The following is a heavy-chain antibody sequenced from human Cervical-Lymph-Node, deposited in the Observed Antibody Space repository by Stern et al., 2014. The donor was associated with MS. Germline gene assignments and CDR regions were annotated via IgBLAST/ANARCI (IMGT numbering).Heavy chain of an antibody. D-gene: IGHD1-1*01. Sequence: EVQLVESGGGVIQPVGSLRLSCTASGFTVSRDYMTWVRQAPGNGLEWVSLITNVGSTFYTDSVKGRFTISRDDSKNTVYLHMTSLRAEDTAMYYCARDTSSPERSDWWGQGTLVTVSS. V-gene: IGHV3-53*01. CDR2: ITNVGST. CDR1: GFTVSRDY. J-gene: IGHJ4*02. CDR3: ARDTSSPERSDW.